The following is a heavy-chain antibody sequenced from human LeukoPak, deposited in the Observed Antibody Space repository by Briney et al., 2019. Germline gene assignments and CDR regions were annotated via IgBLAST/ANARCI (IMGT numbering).Heavy chain of an antibody. Sequence: GGSLRLSCAASGFTFSSYEMNWVRQAPGKGLEWVSYISSSGRTTYYADFVKGRFTISRDNAKNSLYLQMNSLRSEDTAVYYCARGRVGIAAAGNRWFDPWGQGTLVTVSS. CDR3: ARGRVGIAAAGNRWFDP. J-gene: IGHJ5*02. D-gene: IGHD6-13*01. V-gene: IGHV3-48*03. CDR1: GFTFSSYE. CDR2: ISSSGRTT.